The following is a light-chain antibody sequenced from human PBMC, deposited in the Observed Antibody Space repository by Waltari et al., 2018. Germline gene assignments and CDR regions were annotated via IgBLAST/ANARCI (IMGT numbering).Light chain of an antibody. J-gene: IGKJ1*01. CDR3: QQYDSSPRT. CDR2: GTS. Sequence: EIVLTQSPGTLYLSPGERATLSCRASQILRSNFLAWYQHKAGQAPRLLIYGTSTRATGIPDRFSGSGSGTDFTRAIRRLEPEDFAVYYCQQYDSSPRTFGLGTKVEVK. CDR1: QILRSNF. V-gene: IGKV3-20*01.